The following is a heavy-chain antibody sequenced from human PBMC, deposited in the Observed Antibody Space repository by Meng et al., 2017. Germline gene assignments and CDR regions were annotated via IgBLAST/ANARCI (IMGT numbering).Heavy chain of an antibody. CDR2: IIPILGIA. D-gene: IGHD3-22*01. V-gene: IGHV1-69*02. CDR3: ARAPYYYDSSGYYLSPSPDY. J-gene: IGHJ4*02. CDR1: GGTFSSYT. Sequence: SVKVSCKASGGTFSSYTISWVRQAPGQGLEWMGRIIPILGIANYAQKFQGRVTITADKSTSTAYMELSSLRSEDTAVYYCARAPYYYDSSGYYLSPSPDYWGQGTLVTVSS.